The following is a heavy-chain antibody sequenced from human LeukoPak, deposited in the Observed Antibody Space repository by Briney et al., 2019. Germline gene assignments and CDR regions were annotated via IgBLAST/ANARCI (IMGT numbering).Heavy chain of an antibody. V-gene: IGHV4-59*01. D-gene: IGHD6-19*01. CDR3: ARNGQQWLLEDY. CDR1: GGSISSYY. J-gene: IGHJ4*02. Sequence: SETLSLTCTVSGGSISSYYWSWIRQPPGKGLEWIGYIYYSGSTNYDPSLKSRVTISVDTSKNQFSLKLSSVTAADSAVYYCARNGQQWLLEDYWGQGTLVTVSS. CDR2: IYYSGST.